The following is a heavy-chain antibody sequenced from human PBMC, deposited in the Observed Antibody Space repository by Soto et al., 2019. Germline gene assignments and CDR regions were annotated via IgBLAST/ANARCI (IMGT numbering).Heavy chain of an antibody. CDR1: GGSISSYY. V-gene: IGHV4-59*01. D-gene: IGHD1-26*01. CDR2: IYYSGST. CDR3: AGSYGDSHAY. J-gene: IGHJ1*01. Sequence: SETLSLTCTVSGGSISSYYWSWIRQPPGKGLEWIGYIYYSGSTNYNPSLKSRVTISVDTSKNQFSLKLSSVTAADTAVYYCAGSYGDSHAYSAQGTLVTVSS.